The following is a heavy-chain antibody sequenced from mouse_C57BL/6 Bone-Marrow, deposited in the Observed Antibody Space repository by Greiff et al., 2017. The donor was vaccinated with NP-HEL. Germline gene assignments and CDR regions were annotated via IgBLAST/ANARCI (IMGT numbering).Heavy chain of an antibody. CDR1: GYSITSGYY. CDR2: ISYDGSN. Sequence: DVKLQESGPGLVKPSQSLSLTCSVTGYSITSGYYWNWIRQFPGNKLEWMGYISYDGSNNYNPSLKNRISITRDTSKNQFFLKLNSVTTEDTATYYCARGPTTVGAYWGQGTLVTVSA. CDR3: ARGPTTVGAY. J-gene: IGHJ3*01. D-gene: IGHD1-1*01. V-gene: IGHV3-6*01.